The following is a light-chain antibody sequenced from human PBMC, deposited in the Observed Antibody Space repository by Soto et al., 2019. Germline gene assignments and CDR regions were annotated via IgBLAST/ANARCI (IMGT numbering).Light chain of an antibody. Sequence: DIQMTQSPSSLSASVGDRVTITCRASQGISNYLAWYQQKPGKVPKLLIYAASILQSGVPSRFSVTRSGTDCTLTISSLQPVDVATAYCQKYNSAPLTFGGGTKVEIK. CDR2: AAS. J-gene: IGKJ4*01. CDR3: QKYNSAPLT. V-gene: IGKV1-27*01. CDR1: QGISNY.